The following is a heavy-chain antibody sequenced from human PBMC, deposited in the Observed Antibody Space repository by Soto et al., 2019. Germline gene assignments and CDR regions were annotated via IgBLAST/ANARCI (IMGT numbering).Heavy chain of an antibody. CDR3: APHVYCSGGTCHYDAFDI. CDR1: GFIFGNYM. CDR2: IRDSGDST. J-gene: IGHJ3*02. Sequence: EVQLLESGGGLVQPGESLRLSCAVSGFIFGNYMMTWVRQAPGKGLEWVSTIRDSGDSTYYADSVKGRFTISRDNSKNTLYLQMVSLGVEDRALYYCAPHVYCSGGTCHYDAFDIRGQGAMVTVSS. V-gene: IGHV3-23*01. D-gene: IGHD2-15*01.